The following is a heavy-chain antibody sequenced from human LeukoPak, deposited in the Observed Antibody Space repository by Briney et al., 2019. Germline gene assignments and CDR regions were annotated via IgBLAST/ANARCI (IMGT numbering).Heavy chain of an antibody. Sequence: PGGSLRLSCAASGFTFSSYGMHWVRQAPGKGLEWVAVIWYVGSNKYYADSVKGRFTISRDNSKNTLYLQMNSLRAEDTAVYYCARGRWDIVLMVYAILDYWGQGTLVTVSS. CDR1: GFTFSSYG. D-gene: IGHD2-8*01. CDR2: IWYVGSNK. V-gene: IGHV3-33*01. J-gene: IGHJ4*02. CDR3: ARGRWDIVLMVYAILDY.